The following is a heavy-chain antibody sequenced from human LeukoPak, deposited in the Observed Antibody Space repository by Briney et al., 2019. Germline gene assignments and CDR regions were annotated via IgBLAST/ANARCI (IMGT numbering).Heavy chain of an antibody. Sequence: ASVKVSCKASGGTFTGYYMHWVRQAPGQGLEWMGWINPNSGGTNYAQKFQGRVTMTRDTSISTAYMELSRLRSDDTAVYYCARGGRTWIQLWLYYFDYWGQGTLVTVSS. V-gene: IGHV1-2*02. D-gene: IGHD5-18*01. CDR2: INPNSGGT. CDR1: GGTFTGYY. CDR3: ARGGRTWIQLWLYYFDY. J-gene: IGHJ4*02.